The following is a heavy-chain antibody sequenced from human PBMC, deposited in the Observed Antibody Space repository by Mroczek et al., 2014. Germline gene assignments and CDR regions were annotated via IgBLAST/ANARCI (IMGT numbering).Heavy chain of an antibody. Sequence: QVQLVQSGGGVVQPGRSLRLSCAASGFTFSSYAMHWVRQAPGKGLEWVAVISYDGSNKYYADSVKGRFTISRDNSKNTLYLQMNSLRAEDTAVYYCAREYSYGYYFDYWGQGTLVTVSS. CDR2: ISYDGSNK. CDR1: GFTFSSYA. V-gene: IGHV3-30-3*01. J-gene: IGHJ4*02. CDR3: AREYSYGYYFDY. D-gene: IGHD5-18*01.